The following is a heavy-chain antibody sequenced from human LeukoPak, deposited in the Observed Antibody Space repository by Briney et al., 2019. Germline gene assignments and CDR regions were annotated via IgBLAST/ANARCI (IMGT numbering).Heavy chain of an antibody. Sequence: SETLSLTCSVSGGSIRSYYWSWIRQPPGKGLEWIGYIYYSGSTNYNPSLKSRVTISVDASKNQFSLRLSSVTAADTAVYYCASRSYSFYYMDVWAKGPRSPSP. V-gene: IGHV4-59*01. CDR1: GGSIRSYY. J-gene: IGHJ6*03. CDR2: IYYSGST. CDR3: ASRSYSFYYMDV. D-gene: IGHD1-26*01.